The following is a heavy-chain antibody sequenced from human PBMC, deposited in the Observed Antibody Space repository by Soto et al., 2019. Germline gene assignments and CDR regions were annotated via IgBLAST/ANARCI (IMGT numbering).Heavy chain of an antibody. CDR2: ITPSGGTT. J-gene: IGHJ6*02. CDR3: ARGTTLVRGLRDGMDV. CDR1: GYTFTNYF. Sequence: QVQLVQSGTEVKTPGASVRVSCRASGYTFTNYFMHRVRQAPGQGLEWMGVITPSGGTTRYAQKFQGRVTMTKDTSTNTVYIAMSSLRPEDTAIYYCARGTTLVRGLRDGMDVWGQGTTVTVSS. D-gene: IGHD3-10*01. V-gene: IGHV1-46*01.